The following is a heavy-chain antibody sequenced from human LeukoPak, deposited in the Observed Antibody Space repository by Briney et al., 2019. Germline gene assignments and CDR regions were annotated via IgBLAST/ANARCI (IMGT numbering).Heavy chain of an antibody. CDR2: ISAYNGNT. V-gene: IGHV1-18*04. CDR3: AGGWELPSEGAFDI. CDR1: GYTFTSFH. J-gene: IGHJ3*02. Sequence: ASVKVSCKTSGYTFTSFHMHWVRQAPGQGLEWMGWISAYNGNTNYAQKLQGRVTMTTDTSTSTAYMELRSLRSDDTAVYYCAGGWELPSEGAFDIWGQGTMVTVSS. D-gene: IGHD1-26*01.